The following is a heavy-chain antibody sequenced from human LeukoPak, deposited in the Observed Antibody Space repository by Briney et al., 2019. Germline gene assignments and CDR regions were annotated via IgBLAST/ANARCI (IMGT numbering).Heavy chain of an antibody. CDR1: GGSFSGYY. CDR3: ARRRLGELSPIDY. Sequence: SETLSLTRTVYGGSFSGYYWSWIRQPPGKGLEWIGEINHSGSTNYNPSLKSRVTISVDTSKNQFSLKLSSVTAADTAVYYCARRRLGELSPIDYWGQGTLVTVSS. CDR2: INHSGST. D-gene: IGHD3-16*02. V-gene: IGHV4-34*01. J-gene: IGHJ4*02.